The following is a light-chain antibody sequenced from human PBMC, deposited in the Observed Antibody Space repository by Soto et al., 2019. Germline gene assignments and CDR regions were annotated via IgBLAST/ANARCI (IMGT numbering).Light chain of an antibody. V-gene: IGKV1-5*01. Sequence: DIQMTQSPSTLSASVGDRVTITCRASQSVSTWFAWYQQKPGKVPKLLIYNAYSLASGVPSRFSGSGSGTEFTLTISSLQPEDFATYYCQQYSSNPLTFGGGTKVEIK. CDR2: NAY. CDR1: QSVSTW. J-gene: IGKJ4*01. CDR3: QQYSSNPLT.